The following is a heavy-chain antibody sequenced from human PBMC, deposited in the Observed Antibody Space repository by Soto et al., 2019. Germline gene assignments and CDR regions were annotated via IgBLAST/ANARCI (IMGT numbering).Heavy chain of an antibody. Sequence: GESLKISCAASGFTFSSYWMHWVRQAPGKGLVWVSRINSDGSSTSYADSVKGRFTISRDNAKNTLYLQMNSLRAEDTAVYYCARDPFIVVVPQDVWGKGTTVTVSS. CDR3: ARDPFIVVVPQDV. CDR2: INSDGSST. J-gene: IGHJ6*04. V-gene: IGHV3-74*01. CDR1: GFTFSSYW. D-gene: IGHD2-2*01.